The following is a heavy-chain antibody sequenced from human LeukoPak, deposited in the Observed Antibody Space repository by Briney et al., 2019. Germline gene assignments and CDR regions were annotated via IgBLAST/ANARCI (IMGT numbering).Heavy chain of an antibody. CDR3: ARDRGQVATIRGNAFDI. J-gene: IGHJ3*02. CDR1: GGTICSYC. Sequence: PSETLSLTCTVSGGTICSYCWSWIWQPPGKGLEWIGYIYSESTNYNPSLKSRVTISVDTSKNQFSLKLSSVTAADTAVYYCARDRGQVATIRGNAFDISGGGTMVTVSS. CDR2: IYSEST. D-gene: IGHD5-12*01. V-gene: IGHV4-59*12.